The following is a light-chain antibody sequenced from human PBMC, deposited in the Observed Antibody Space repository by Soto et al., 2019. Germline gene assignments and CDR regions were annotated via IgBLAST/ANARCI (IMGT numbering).Light chain of an antibody. CDR3: PTYICSICSYV. Sequence: QSVLTQPPSVSGAPGQRVTISCTGSSPNIGAGYDVHWYQQLPGTAPKLLIYGNSNRPSGVPDRFSGSKSGTSASLAITGLQADVDANYYGPTYICSICSYVFRTMSKVTV. V-gene: IGLV1-40*01. J-gene: IGLJ1*01. CDR1: SPNIGAGYD. CDR2: GNS.